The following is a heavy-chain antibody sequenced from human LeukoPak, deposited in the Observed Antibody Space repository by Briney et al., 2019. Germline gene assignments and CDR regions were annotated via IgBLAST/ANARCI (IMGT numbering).Heavy chain of an antibody. CDR2: IYSSGST. D-gene: IGHD2-21*02. CDR1: GGSISSYY. J-gene: IGHJ6*04. CDR3: ARGDHYYYTMDV. V-gene: IGHV4-59*01. Sequence: SETLSLTCTVSGGSISSYYWSWIRQPPGEGLEWIGYIYSSGSTNDNPSLKSRVTISVDTSKNQFSLKLTSMTAADTAVYYCARGDHYYYTMDVWGKGTTVTVSS.